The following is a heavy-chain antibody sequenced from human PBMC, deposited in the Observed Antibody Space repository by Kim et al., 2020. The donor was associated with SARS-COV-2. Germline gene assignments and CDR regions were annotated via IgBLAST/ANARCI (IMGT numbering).Heavy chain of an antibody. Sequence: GESLKISCKGSGYSFTSYWIGWVRQMPGKGLEWMGIIYPGDSDTRYSPSFQGQVTISADKSISTAYLQWSSLKASDTAMYYCARWADLDYYYGSGSYFYFDYWGQGTLVTVSS. CDR2: IYPGDSDT. V-gene: IGHV5-51*01. D-gene: IGHD3-10*01. CDR3: ARWADLDYYYGSGSYFYFDY. CDR1: GYSFTSYW. J-gene: IGHJ4*02.